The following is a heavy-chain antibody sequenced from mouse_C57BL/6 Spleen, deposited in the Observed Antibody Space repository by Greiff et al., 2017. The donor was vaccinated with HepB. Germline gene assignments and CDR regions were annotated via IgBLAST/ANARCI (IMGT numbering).Heavy chain of an antibody. CDR1: GYTFTSYW. Sequence: QVQLKQPGAELVKPGASVKLSCKASGYTFTSYWMHWVKQRPGQGLEWIGMIHPNSGSTNYNEKFKSKATLTVDKSSSTAYMQLSSLTSEDSAVYYCARRGYDEGGAMDYWGQGTSVTVSS. CDR3: ARRGYDEGGAMDY. D-gene: IGHD2-2*01. J-gene: IGHJ4*01. V-gene: IGHV1-64*01. CDR2: IHPNSGST.